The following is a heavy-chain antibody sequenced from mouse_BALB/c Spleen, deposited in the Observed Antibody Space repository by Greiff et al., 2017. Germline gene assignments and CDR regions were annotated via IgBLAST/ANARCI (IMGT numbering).Heavy chain of an antibody. CDR3: TRGDLYYRYHYAMDY. D-gene: IGHD2-14*01. CDR1: GYTFTSYW. CDR2: IYPGNSDT. J-gene: IGHJ4*01. Sequence: EVQLQESGTVLARPGASVKMSCKASGYTFTSYWMHWVKQRPGQGLEWIGAIYPGNSDTSYNQKFKGKAKLTAVTSTSTAYMELSSLTNEDSAVYYCTRGDLYYRYHYAMDYWGQGTSVTVSS. V-gene: IGHV1-5*01.